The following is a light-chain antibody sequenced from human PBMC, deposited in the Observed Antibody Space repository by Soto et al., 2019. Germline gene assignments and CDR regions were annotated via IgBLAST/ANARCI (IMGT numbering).Light chain of an antibody. J-gene: IGKJ4*01. CDR3: HQLNRYPT. CDR2: AAY. V-gene: IGKV1-9*01. Sequence: IQVTQSPSSLSASVGDRITITCRASQGMSTYLAWYQRKPGKAPTLLIYAAYTLQSGVPSRFSGGGSGTDFTLTISSLQPEDFATYYCHQLNRYPTFGGGTKVEIK. CDR1: QGMSTY.